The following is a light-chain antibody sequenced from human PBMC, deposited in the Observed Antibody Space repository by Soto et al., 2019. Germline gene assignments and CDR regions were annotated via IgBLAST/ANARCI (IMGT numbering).Light chain of an antibody. J-gene: IGLJ1*01. CDR1: SSDVGGYNY. V-gene: IGLV2-14*01. Sequence: QSALTQPASVSGSPGQSITISCTGTSSDVGGYNYVSWYQQHPGKAPKLMIYEVSNRPSGVSNRFSGSKSGNTASLTISGLQAEDEADYYCQSYDSSLSNYVFGTGTKLTVL. CDR2: EVS. CDR3: QSYDSSLSNYV.